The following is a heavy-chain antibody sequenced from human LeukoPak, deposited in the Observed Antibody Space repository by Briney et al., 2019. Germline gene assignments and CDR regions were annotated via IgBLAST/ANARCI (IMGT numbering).Heavy chain of an antibody. CDR1: GGSISSYY. CDR2: IYYSGST. J-gene: IGHJ6*03. CDR3: ARVEEGYGSGRRENYYYYHMDV. V-gene: IGHV4-59*01. Sequence: SETLSLTCTVSGGSISSYYWSWIRQPPGKGLEWIGYIYYSGSTNYKSSLKSRVTISVDTSKNQFSLKLRSVSAADTAVYYCARVEEGYGSGRRENYYYYHMDVWGKGTTVTISS. D-gene: IGHD3-10*01.